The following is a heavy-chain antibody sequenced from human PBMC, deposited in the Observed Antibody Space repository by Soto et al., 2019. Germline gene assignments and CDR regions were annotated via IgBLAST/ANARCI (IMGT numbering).Heavy chain of an antibody. D-gene: IGHD3-22*01. J-gene: IGHJ4*02. CDR2: INPSSGWT. CDR1: GYTFTRYY. Sequence: QEHLVQSGAEVKKPGASVKVSCKASGYTFTRYYVHWVRQAPGQGLEWMGMINPSSGWTRYVRKFQGRVTMTRDTSTSTVYMELSSLRPEDTALYYCARDRGAGYYGADYWGQGTLVTVSS. CDR3: ARDRGAGYYGADY. V-gene: IGHV1-46*01.